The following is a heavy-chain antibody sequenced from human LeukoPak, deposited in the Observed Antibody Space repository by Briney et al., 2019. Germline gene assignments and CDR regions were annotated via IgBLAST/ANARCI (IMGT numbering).Heavy chain of an antibody. D-gene: IGHD4-11*01. CDR3: ARSLQRLDY. V-gene: IGHV3-48*04. CDR1: GFTVSSNY. CDR2: ISTSSSTI. Sequence: GGSLRLSCAASGFTVSSNYMSWVRQAPGKGLEWVSYISTSSSTIYYADSVKGRFTISRDNAKNSLYLQMNSLRAEDTAVYYCARSLQRLDYWGQGTLVTVSS. J-gene: IGHJ4*02.